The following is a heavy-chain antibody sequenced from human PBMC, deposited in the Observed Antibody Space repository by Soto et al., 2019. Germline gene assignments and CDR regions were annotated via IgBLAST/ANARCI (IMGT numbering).Heavy chain of an antibody. Sequence: QVQLVQSGDEVRKPGSSVKVSCKASGYIFVNYGIAWVRQAPGQGLEWMGWISPYSGNTHYASKVQGRLTMTRDTXXXXXXXXXXXXXXXXXXXXXCXXXXXXXTPTPQDVWGQGTTVTVSS. V-gene: IGHV1-18*01. J-gene: IGHJ6*01. CDR3: XXXXXXXTPTPQDV. CDR1: GYIFVNYG. CDR2: ISPYSGNT.